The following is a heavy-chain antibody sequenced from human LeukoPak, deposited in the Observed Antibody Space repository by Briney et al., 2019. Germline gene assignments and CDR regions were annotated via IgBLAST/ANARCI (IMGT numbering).Heavy chain of an antibody. D-gene: IGHD3-10*01. Sequence: SETLSLTCTVSGGSISSYYLTWIRQPAGKGLEWIGRIYTSGNTNYNPSLKSRVTISVDTSKNQFSLKLTSVTAADTAVYYCARHGGITMVRGVLSAFDIWGQGTMVTVSS. CDR2: IYTSGNT. V-gene: IGHV4-4*07. CDR1: GGSISSYY. CDR3: ARHGGITMVRGVLSAFDI. J-gene: IGHJ3*02.